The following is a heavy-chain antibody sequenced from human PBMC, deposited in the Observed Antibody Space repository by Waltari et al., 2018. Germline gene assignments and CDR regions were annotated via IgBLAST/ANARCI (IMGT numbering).Heavy chain of an antibody. V-gene: IGHV3-53*01. CDR2: RFIGGDT. CDR1: GFTVRNNY. CDR3: TRTLVPADPPRAMDV. J-gene: IGHJ6*02. D-gene: IGHD2-2*01. Sequence: VQLVESGGDLIQPGGSLRLSCAASGFTVRNNYMAWVRQAPGKGLEWVAVRFIGGDTYYADSVKGRFTIARDSSRNTLHLQMNSLRVEDTAVYYCTRTLVPADPPRAMDVWGQGTVVSVSS.